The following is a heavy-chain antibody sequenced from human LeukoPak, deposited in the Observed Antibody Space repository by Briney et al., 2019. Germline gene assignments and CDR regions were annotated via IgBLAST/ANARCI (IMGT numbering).Heavy chain of an antibody. Sequence: GGSLRLSCSASGFTFSSYAMSWVRQAPGKGLEWVSTINGGGAYTYYADSVKGRFTISRDNSKNTLYLQMTSLTAEDTAIYHCANSIAAAGGYYFDYWGQGTLVTVSS. CDR1: GFTFSSYA. CDR2: INGGGAYT. D-gene: IGHD6-13*01. CDR3: ANSIAAAGGYYFDY. J-gene: IGHJ4*02. V-gene: IGHV3-23*01.